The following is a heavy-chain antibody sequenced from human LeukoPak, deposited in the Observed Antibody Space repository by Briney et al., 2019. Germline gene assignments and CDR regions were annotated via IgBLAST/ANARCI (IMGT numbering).Heavy chain of an antibody. CDR2: IYPGDSDT. CDR3: ARQRGRDYVWGSYHYDY. D-gene: IGHD3-16*02. V-gene: IGHV5-51*01. J-gene: IGHJ4*02. Sequence: GESLKISCKGSGYSFTSYWIGWVRQMPGKGLEWMGIIYPGDSDTRYSPSFQGQVTISADKSISTAYLQWSSLKASDTAMYYCARQRGRDYVWGSYHYDYWGQGTLVTVSS. CDR1: GYSFTSYW.